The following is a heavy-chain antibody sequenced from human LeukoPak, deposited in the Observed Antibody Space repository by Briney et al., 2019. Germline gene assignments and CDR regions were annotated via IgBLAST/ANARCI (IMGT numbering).Heavy chain of an antibody. V-gene: IGHV4-34*01. CDR3: ARDRGTWNDDGFDY. D-gene: IGHD1-1*01. CDR1: GGSFSGYY. J-gene: IGHJ4*02. Sequence: SETLSLTCAVYGGSFSGYYWNWIRQPPGKGLEWIGEINHSGSSDYNTSLKSRVTISVDTSKNQFSLKLSSVTAADTAVYYCARDRGTWNDDGFDYWGQGTLVTVSS. CDR2: INHSGSS.